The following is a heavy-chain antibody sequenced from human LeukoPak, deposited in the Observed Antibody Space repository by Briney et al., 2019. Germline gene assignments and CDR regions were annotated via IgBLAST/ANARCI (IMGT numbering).Heavy chain of an antibody. D-gene: IGHD4-17*01. CDR1: GGSISSRNW. CDR2: IYHSGST. J-gene: IGHJ4*02. Sequence: SGTLSLTCAVSGGSISSRNWWSWVRQPPGKGLEWIGEIYHSGSTNYNPSLKTRVTISVDKSKNQFSLKLSRLRSDDTAVYYCARFDTVTTLGYYFDYWGQGTLVTVSS. V-gene: IGHV4-4*02. CDR3: ARFDTVTTLGYYFDY.